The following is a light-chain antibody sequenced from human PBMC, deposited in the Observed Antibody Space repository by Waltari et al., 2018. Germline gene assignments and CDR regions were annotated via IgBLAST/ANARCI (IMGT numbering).Light chain of an antibody. CDR2: WAS. CDR1: QSVLYSSKHKNY. J-gene: IGKJ1*01. Sequence: DIVMTQSPDSLAVSLGERATINCKSSQSVLYSSKHKNYLAWYQQKPGQPPKLLIYWASTREAGVPDRFSGSESGTDFTVTISSLQAEDGAVYYCQQYYTTPRTFGQGTKVEIK. CDR3: QQYYTTPRT. V-gene: IGKV4-1*01.